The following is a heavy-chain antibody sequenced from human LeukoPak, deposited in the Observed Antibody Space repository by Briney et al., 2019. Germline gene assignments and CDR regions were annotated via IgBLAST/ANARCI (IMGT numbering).Heavy chain of an antibody. CDR2: IYHSGST. CDR3: AGLYYGSGTSYWYFDL. CDR1: GYSFSSGDY. Sequence: PSETLSLTCAVSGYSFSSGDYWGWIRQPPEKGLEWIGSIYHSGSTYYNPSLKSRVTISVDTSKNQFSLKLSSVTAADTAVYYCAGLYYGSGTSYWYFDLWGRGTLVTVSS. D-gene: IGHD3-10*01. V-gene: IGHV4-38-2*01. J-gene: IGHJ2*01.